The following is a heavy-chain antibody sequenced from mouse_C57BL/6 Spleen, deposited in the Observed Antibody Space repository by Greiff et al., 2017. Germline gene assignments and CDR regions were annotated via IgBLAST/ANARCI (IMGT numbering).Heavy chain of an antibody. V-gene: IGHV14-2*01. Sequence: EVQLQESGAELVKPGASVKLSCTASGFNIKDYYMHWVKQRTEQGLEWIGRIDPEDGETKYAPKFQGKATITADTSSNTAYLQLSSLTSEDTAVYYCVLGSSSFWYAMDYWGQGTSVTVSS. D-gene: IGHD1-1*01. CDR2: IDPEDGET. CDR1: GFNIKDYY. J-gene: IGHJ4*01. CDR3: VLGSSSFWYAMDY.